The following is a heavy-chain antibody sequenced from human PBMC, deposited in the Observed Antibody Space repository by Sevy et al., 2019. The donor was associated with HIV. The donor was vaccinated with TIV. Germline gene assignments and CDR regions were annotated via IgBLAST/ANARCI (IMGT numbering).Heavy chain of an antibody. CDR1: GFTFNFHG. Sequence: GGSLRLSCAASGFTFNFHGMHWVRQAPGKGLEWVAYIWHDGSNKYMADSVKGRFTISRDNSKNTLFLQMNSLTVEDTAVYYCARETDNSARWLDPWGQGTLVTVSS. CDR3: ARETDNSARWLDP. J-gene: IGHJ5*02. D-gene: IGHD4-4*01. V-gene: IGHV3-30*02. CDR2: IWHDGSNK.